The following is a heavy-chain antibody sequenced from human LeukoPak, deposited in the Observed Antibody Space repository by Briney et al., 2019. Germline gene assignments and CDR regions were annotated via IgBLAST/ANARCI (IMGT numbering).Heavy chain of an antibody. CDR1: GGTFSSYA. J-gene: IGHJ4*02. V-gene: IGHV1-69*13. CDR2: IIPIFGTA. D-gene: IGHD5-12*01. Sequence: ASVKVSCKASGGTFSSYAISWVRQAPGQGLEWMGGIIPIFGTANYAQKFQGRVTITADESTSTAYMELSSLRSEDTAVYYRARGIVATLFGAFDYWGQGTLVTVSS. CDR3: ARGIVATLFGAFDY.